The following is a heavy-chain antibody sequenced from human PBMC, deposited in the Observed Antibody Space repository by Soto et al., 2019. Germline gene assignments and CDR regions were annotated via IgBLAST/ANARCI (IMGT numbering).Heavy chain of an antibody. CDR3: ASSLGAYTPVDLFDP. V-gene: IGHV5-10-1*01. D-gene: IGHD1-26*01. CDR2: IAPSDSYT. J-gene: IGHJ5*02. CDR1: GNSFTSYW. Sequence: AAESRRATGKVSGNSFTSYWISWVIQIPGKGLEWMGSIAPSDSYTNYSPSFQGHVTISADNSISTAYLQWSSLKASDTAMYYCASSLGAYTPVDLFDPWGQGTMVTVYS.